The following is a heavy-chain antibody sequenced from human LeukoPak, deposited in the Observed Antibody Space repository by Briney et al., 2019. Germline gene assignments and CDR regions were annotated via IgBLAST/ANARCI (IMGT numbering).Heavy chain of an antibody. V-gene: IGHV5-10-1*01. CDR1: GYSFTSYW. Sequence: PGESLQISCKGSGYSFTSYWISWVRQMPGKGLEWMGRIDPSDSYTNYSPSFQGHVTISADKSISTAYLQWSSLKASDTAMYYCARLPLRYFDWLSSHNWFDPWGQGTLVTVSS. J-gene: IGHJ5*02. CDR2: IDPSDSYT. D-gene: IGHD3-9*01. CDR3: ARLPLRYFDWLSSHNWFDP.